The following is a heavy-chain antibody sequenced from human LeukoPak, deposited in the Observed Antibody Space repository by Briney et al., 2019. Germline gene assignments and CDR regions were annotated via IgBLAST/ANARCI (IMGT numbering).Heavy chain of an antibody. V-gene: IGHV3-30*04. CDR3: ARGGDIVATIEPDY. D-gene: IGHD5-12*01. CDR1: GFTFSSYD. CDR2: ISYDGSNK. Sequence: PGGSLRLSCAASGFTFSSYDMHWVRQAPGKGLEWVAVISYDGSNKYYADSVKGRFTISRDNSKNTLYLQLNSLRAEDTAVYYCARGGDIVATIEPDYWGQGTLVTVSS. J-gene: IGHJ4*02.